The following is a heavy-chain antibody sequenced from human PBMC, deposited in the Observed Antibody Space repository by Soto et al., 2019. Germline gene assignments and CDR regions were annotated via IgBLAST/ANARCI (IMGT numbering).Heavy chain of an antibody. V-gene: IGHV4-59*01. CDR2: IYYSGST. CDR3: ARSSPYCSGGSCYRRRWFDP. CDR1: GGSISSYY. Sequence: PSETLSLTCTVSGGSISSYYWSWIRQPPGKGLEWIGYIYYSGSTNNNPSLKSRVTISVDTSKNQFSLKLSSVTAADTAVYYCARSSPYCSGGSCYRRRWFDPWGQGTLVTVSS. J-gene: IGHJ5*02. D-gene: IGHD2-15*01.